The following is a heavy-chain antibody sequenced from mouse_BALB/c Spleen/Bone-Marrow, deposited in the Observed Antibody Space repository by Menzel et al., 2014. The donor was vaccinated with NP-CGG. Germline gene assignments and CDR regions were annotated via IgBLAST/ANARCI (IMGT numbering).Heavy chain of an antibody. D-gene: IGHD1-1*01. CDR3: ARERNYGVNWYFDV. Sequence: DVMLVESGGGLVQPGGSLRLSCATSGFTFTDYYMSWVRQPPGKALEWSGFIRNKANGYTTEYSASVKGRFTNSRDNSQSILYLQMNILRTEDSASYYCARERNYGVNWYFDVWGAGTTVTVSS. CDR2: IRNKANGYTT. V-gene: IGHV7-3*02. CDR1: GFTFTDYY. J-gene: IGHJ1*01.